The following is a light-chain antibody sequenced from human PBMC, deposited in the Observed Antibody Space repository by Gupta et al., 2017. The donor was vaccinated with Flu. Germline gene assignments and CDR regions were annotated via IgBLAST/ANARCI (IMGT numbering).Light chain of an antibody. CDR1: QSLRHSNGYNS. J-gene: IGKJ2*02. CDR2: FGC. Sequence: VTPGEPASISCRSSQSLRHSNGYNSLDWHLHEPGQCLQLLIYFGCERAFGVRVRFSGSGTGIDLTLRIIMAEAVDVGVYYCSEPLQAARTFGEGTKMEIK. V-gene: IGKV2-28*01. CDR3: SEPLQAART.